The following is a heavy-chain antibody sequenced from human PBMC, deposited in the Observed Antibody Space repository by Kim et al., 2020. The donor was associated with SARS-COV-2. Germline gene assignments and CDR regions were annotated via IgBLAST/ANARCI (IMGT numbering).Heavy chain of an antibody. J-gene: IGHJ4*01. CDR1: GFTFSSCA. D-gene: IGHD2-8*02. V-gene: IGHV3-30-3*01. CDR2: ISGSGSNK. Sequence: GGSLRLSCAASGFTFSSCAMHWVRQAPGKGLEWVSGISGSGSNKYYADSVKGRFTFSRDNSKNTLYLQMNSLRAEDTALYYCAIDLWWGLRGLVYF. CDR3: AIDLWWGLRGLVYF.